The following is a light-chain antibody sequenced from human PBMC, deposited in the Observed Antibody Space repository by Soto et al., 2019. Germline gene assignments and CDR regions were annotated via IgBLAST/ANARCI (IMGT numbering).Light chain of an antibody. CDR2: DVG. V-gene: IGLV2-18*02. J-gene: IGLJ1*01. Sequence: QSALTQPPSVSGSPGQSVTISCTGTTSDVGSYNRVSWYQQTPCTAPKLIIYDVGSRPSGVLDRFSGSKSGNTASLTISGLQAEDEADYYCDSYTASSTYVFGTGTKSPS. CDR3: DSYTASSTYV. CDR1: TSDVGSYNR.